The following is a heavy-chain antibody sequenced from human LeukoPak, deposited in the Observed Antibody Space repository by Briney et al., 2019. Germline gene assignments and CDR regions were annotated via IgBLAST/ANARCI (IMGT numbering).Heavy chain of an antibody. V-gene: IGHV3-74*01. CDR1: GFTFSSYW. D-gene: IGHD5-12*01. CDR2: IKDGGTTT. J-gene: IGHJ4*02. Sequence: GGSLRLSCAACGFTFSSYWIHWVRQVPGKGLVWVSRIKDGGTTTDYADSVKGRFTISRDDAKNTLYLQMNSLRAEDTSVYYCTTIRPRYWGQGTLATDSP. CDR3: TTIRPRY.